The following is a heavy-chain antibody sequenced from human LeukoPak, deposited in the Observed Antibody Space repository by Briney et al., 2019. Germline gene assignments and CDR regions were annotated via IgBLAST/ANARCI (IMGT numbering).Heavy chain of an antibody. CDR3: ARDSHGSGWTINWFDP. J-gene: IGHJ5*02. CDR2: ITNSGSFI. Sequence: GGSLRLSCAASGFTFSSYSMNWVRQSPGKGLEWVSSITNSGSFIYYADSVKGRFTISRDNANNSLYLQMTSLRVEDTAVYYCARDSHGSGWTINWFDPWGQGTLVTVSS. D-gene: IGHD6-25*01. CDR1: GFTFSSYS. V-gene: IGHV3-21*01.